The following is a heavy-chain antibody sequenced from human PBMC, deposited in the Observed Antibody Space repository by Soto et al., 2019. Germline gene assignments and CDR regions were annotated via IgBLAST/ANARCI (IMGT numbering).Heavy chain of an antibody. CDR3: ARVMAYEQQLVTFDY. CDR2: VNPHTGGT. Sequence: QVQLVQSGAEVKKPGASVKVSCKTSGYTFIGYYWNWVRQAPGQGLEWMGWVNPHTGGTHYAQKFEGRVTMTRDTSTYTAYMELSGLKFDDTATYFCARVMAYEQQLVTFDYWGQGTMVTVSS. CDR1: GYTFIGYY. D-gene: IGHD6-13*01. V-gene: IGHV1-2*02. J-gene: IGHJ4*02.